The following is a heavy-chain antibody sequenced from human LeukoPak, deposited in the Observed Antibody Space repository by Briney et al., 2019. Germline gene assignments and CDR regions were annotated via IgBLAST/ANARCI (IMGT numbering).Heavy chain of an antibody. CDR1: GFTFTSYA. D-gene: IGHD6-19*01. CDR2: ISGSGGST. CDR3: AKDRGISGWYFDY. Sequence: GGSLRLSCAASGFTFTSYAMGWVRQAPGKGLEWVSAISGSGGSTYYADSVKGRFTISRDNSKNTLYLQMNSLRAEDTAVYYCAKDRGISGWYFDYWGQGTLVTVSS. J-gene: IGHJ4*02. V-gene: IGHV3-23*01.